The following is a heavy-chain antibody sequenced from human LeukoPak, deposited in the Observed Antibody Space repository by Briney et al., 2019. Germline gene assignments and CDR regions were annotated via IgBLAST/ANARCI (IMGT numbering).Heavy chain of an antibody. CDR1: GFTFSSHA. V-gene: IGHV3-33*01. D-gene: IGHD5-12*01. CDR2: IWYDGSNK. J-gene: IGHJ2*01. CDR3: ARDRGGYDYWYFDL. Sequence: GGPLRLSCAVSGFTFSSHAIHWVRQAPGKGLEWVAQIWYDGSNKYYADSVKGRFTASRDNSKNTLYLQMNSLRAEDTAVYYCARDRGGYDYWYFDLWGRGTLVTVSS.